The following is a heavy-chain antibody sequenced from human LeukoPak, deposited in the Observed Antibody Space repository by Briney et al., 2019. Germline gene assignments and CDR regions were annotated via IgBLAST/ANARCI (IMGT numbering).Heavy chain of an antibody. CDR3: AAEIYGGNSDCCTFDF. Sequence: SVKASCKASGGTFSSYAISWVRQARGQRLEWIGWIVVGGGNTNYAQRFQDRVTITRDMSTSTAYMELSSLRSDDTAVYYCAAEIYGGNSDCCTFDFWGQGTPVTVSS. CDR2: IVVGGGNT. D-gene: IGHD4-23*01. CDR1: GGTFSSYA. J-gene: IGHJ3*01. V-gene: IGHV1-58*02.